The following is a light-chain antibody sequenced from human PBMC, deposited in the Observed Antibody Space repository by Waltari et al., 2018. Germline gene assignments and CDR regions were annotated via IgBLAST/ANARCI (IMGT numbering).Light chain of an antibody. V-gene: IGLV2-11*01. CDR1: TSDVGVYHY. J-gene: IGLJ1*01. CDR2: DFS. CDR3: CSYAGSYTYV. Sequence: QSALTQPRSVSGSPGQSVTISCTGTTSDVGVYHYVSWFQPHPVKAPKLIMYDFSERPSGVPDRFSGSKSDNTASLTISGLQAEDEADYYCCSYAGSYTYVFGSGTKVTVL.